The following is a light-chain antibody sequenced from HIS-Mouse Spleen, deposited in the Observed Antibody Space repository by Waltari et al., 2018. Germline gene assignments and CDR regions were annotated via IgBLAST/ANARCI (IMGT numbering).Light chain of an antibody. CDR1: QRVLYSSNNKNY. Sequence: DIVMTQSPDSLAVSLGERATINCKSSQRVLYSSNNKNYLAWYQQKPGQPPKLLIYLASTRESGVPDRFSGSGSGTDFTLTISSLQAEDVAVYYCQQYYSTPYTFGQGTKLEIK. CDR2: LAS. J-gene: IGKJ2*01. V-gene: IGKV4-1*01. CDR3: QQYYSTPYT.